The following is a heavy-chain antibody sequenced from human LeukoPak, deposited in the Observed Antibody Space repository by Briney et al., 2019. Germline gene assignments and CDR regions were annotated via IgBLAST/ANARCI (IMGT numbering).Heavy chain of an antibody. Sequence: GRSLRLSCAASGFTFSSYGMHWVRQAPGKGLEWVAVIWYDGSNKYYADSVKGRFTISRDNSKNTLYLQMNSLRAEDTAVYYRARCSGGSCYSGDYWGQGTLVTVSS. CDR3: ARCSGGSCYSGDY. CDR1: GFTFSSYG. V-gene: IGHV3-33*01. D-gene: IGHD2-15*01. J-gene: IGHJ4*02. CDR2: IWYDGSNK.